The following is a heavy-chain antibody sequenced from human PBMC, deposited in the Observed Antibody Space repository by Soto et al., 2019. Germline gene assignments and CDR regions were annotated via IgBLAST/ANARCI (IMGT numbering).Heavy chain of an antibody. V-gene: IGHV4-39*01. D-gene: IGHD1-1*01. CDR2: IYYSGST. CDR1: GGSISSSSYY. J-gene: IGHJ4*02. Sequence: SETLSLTCTVSGGSISSSSYYWGWIRQPPGKGLEWIGSIYYSGSTYYNPSLKSRVTISVDTSKNQFSLKLSSVTAADTAVYYCAKNWNGYFDYWGQGTLVTVSS. CDR3: AKNWNGYFDY.